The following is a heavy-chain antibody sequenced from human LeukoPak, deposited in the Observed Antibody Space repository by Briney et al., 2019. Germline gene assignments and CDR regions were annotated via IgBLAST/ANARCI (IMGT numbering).Heavy chain of an antibody. D-gene: IGHD3-3*01. CDR3: ARDSRYDFWSGYYSPTRGGYYSYGMDV. CDR2: ISAYSGNT. J-gene: IGHJ6*02. CDR1: GYTFTTNG. Sequence: ASVKVSCKASGYTFTTNGISWVRQAPGQGPEWMGWISAYSGNTIYAQKLQGRVTMTTDTSTTTAYMELRSLRSDDTAVYYCARDSRYDFWSGYYSPTRGGYYSYGMDVWGQGTTVTVSS. V-gene: IGHV1-18*01.